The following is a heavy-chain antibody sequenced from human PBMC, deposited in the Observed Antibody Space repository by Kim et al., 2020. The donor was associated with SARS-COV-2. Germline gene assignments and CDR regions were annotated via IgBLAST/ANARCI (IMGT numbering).Heavy chain of an antibody. Sequence: NPSLKSRVTISVDPSKNQFSLKLSSGTTADAAVYYCARDGAAGTDDAFDIWGQGTMVTVSS. CDR3: ARDGAAGTDDAFDI. J-gene: IGHJ3*02. V-gene: IGHV4-59*01. D-gene: IGHD6-13*01.